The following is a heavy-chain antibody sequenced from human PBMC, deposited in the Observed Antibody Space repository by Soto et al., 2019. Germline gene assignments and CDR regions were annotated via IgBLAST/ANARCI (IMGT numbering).Heavy chain of an antibody. Sequence: QVQLVESGGGVVQPGRSLRLSCAASGLTFTSYGMHWVRQAPGKGLEWVAVISYDGSNKYYADSVKGRFTIFRDNSKNTRDLQMNRLRAEDTAVYYCAKDQLRFPKYYDYGMDVWGQGTTVTVSS. D-gene: IGHD2-2*01. CDR1: GLTFTSYG. V-gene: IGHV3-30*18. J-gene: IGHJ6*02. CDR3: AKDQLRFPKYYDYGMDV. CDR2: ISYDGSNK.